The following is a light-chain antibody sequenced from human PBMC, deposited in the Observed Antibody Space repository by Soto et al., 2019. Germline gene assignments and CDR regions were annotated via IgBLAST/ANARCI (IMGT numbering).Light chain of an antibody. CDR3: QQYDSSPYT. CDR2: AAS. V-gene: IGKV3-20*01. J-gene: IGKJ2*01. Sequence: EIVLTQSPDTLSLSPGERATLSCRASQSVSSSYLGWYQQKPGQAPRLLIYAASSRATGIPDRFSGSGSGTDFTLTIRRLEPEDFAVYYCQQYDSSPYTFGQGTKVDIK. CDR1: QSVSSSY.